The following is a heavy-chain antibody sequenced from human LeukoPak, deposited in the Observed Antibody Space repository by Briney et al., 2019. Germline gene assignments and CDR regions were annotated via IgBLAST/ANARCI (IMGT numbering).Heavy chain of an antibody. CDR2: IRYDGSNK. D-gene: IGHD1-26*01. V-gene: IGHV3-30*02. CDR1: GFTFSNYG. Sequence: GGSLRLSCAASGFTFSNYGMHWVRQAPGKGLEWVAYIRYDGSNKYYADSVKGRFTISRDNSKNTLYLQMNSLRAEDTAVYYCGRRMELDYWGQGTLVTVSS. CDR3: GRRMELDY. J-gene: IGHJ4*02.